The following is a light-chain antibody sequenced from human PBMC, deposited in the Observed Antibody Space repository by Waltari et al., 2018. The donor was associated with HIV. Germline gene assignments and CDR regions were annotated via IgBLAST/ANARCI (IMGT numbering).Light chain of an antibody. CDR1: QSVSSN. CDR2: GAS. J-gene: IGKJ4*01. CDR3: QQYNNWPPLT. Sequence: EIVMTQSPATLSVSPGESATLPCRASQSVSSNLAWYQQKPGQAPRLLIYGASTRATGIPARFSGSGSGTEFTLTISSLQSEDFAVYYCQQYNNWPPLTFGGGTKVEIK. V-gene: IGKV3-15*01.